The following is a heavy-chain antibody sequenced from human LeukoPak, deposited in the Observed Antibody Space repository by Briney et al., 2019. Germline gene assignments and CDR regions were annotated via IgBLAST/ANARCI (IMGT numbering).Heavy chain of an antibody. J-gene: IGHJ4*02. CDR1: GFTFSSYA. CDR2: ISGSGGST. V-gene: IGHV3-23*01. CDR3: AKFSWGGPDHY. D-gene: IGHD3-16*01. Sequence: GGSLRLSCAASGFTFSSYAMSWVRQAPGEGLEWVSAISGSGGSTYYADSVKGRFAISRDNSKNTLYLQMNSLRAEDTAVYYCAKFSWGGPDHYWGQGTLVTVSS.